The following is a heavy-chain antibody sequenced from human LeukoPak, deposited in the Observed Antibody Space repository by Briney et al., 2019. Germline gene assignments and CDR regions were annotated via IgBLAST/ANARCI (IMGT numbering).Heavy chain of an antibody. CDR3: ARDGDTAMVKGLFDP. CDR2: IIPIFGTA. J-gene: IGHJ5*02. D-gene: IGHD5-18*01. V-gene: IGHV1-69*05. Sequence: ASVKVSCKASGGTFSSYAISWVRQAPGQGLEWMGGIIPIFGTANYAQKFQGRVTITTDESTSTAYMELSSLRSEDTAVYYCARDGDTAMVKGLFDPWGQGTLVTVSS. CDR1: GGTFSSYA.